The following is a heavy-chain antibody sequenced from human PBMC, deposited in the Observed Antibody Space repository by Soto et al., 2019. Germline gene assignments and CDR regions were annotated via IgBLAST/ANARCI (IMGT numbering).Heavy chain of an antibody. CDR1: GFTFSSYA. Sequence: EVQLVESGGGLVQPGGSLRLSCAASGFTFSSYAMHWVRQAPGKGLEYVSAISSYGGSTYYANSVKGRFTISRDNSKNTLYLQMGSLSAEDMSVYYCARDHDSSGYYYFDYWGQGTLVTVSS. CDR2: ISSYGGST. D-gene: IGHD3-22*01. V-gene: IGHV3-64*01. J-gene: IGHJ4*02. CDR3: ARDHDSSGYYYFDY.